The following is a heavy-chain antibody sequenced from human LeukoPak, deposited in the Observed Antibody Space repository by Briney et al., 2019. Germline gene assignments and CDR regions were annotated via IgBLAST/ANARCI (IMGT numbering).Heavy chain of an antibody. CDR1: GYTFTGYY. Sequence: GASVKVSCKASGYTFTGYYMHWVRQAPGQGLEWMGWINPNSGGTNYAQKFQGRVTMTRDTSISTAYMELSRLRSDDTAVYYCARDRAPGSSGWYSYYFDYWGQGTLVTVSS. V-gene: IGHV1-2*02. CDR2: INPNSGGT. J-gene: IGHJ4*02. CDR3: ARDRAPGSSGWYSYYFDY. D-gene: IGHD6-19*01.